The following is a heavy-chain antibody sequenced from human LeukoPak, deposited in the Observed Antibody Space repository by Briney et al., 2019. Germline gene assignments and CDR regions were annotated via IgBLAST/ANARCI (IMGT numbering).Heavy chain of an antibody. CDR1: GFTFSSYW. CDR2: IKQDGSEK. Sequence: GGSLRLSCAASGFTFSSYWMSWVRQAPGKGLEWVANIKQDGSEKYYVDSVKGRFTISRDNAKNSLYLQMNSLRAGDTAVYYCATNDYGDATFDYWGQGTLVTVSS. J-gene: IGHJ4*02. CDR3: ATNDYGDATFDY. V-gene: IGHV3-7*01. D-gene: IGHD4-17*01.